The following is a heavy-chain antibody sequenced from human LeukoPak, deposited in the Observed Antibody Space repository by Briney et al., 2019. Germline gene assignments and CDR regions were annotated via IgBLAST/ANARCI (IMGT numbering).Heavy chain of an antibody. CDR2: IYSGGST. J-gene: IGHJ3*02. D-gene: IGHD3-22*01. CDR1: GFTFSSYA. V-gene: IGHV3-53*01. Sequence: GGSLRLSCAASGFTFSSYAMSWVRQAPGKGLEWVSVIYSGGSTYYADSVKGRFTISRDNSKNTLYLQMNSLRAEDTAVYYCARMQGYYYDSSDAFDIWGQGTMVTVSS. CDR3: ARMQGYYYDSSDAFDI.